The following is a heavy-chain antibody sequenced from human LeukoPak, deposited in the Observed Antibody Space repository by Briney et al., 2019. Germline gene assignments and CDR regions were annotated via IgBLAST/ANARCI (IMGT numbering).Heavy chain of an antibody. J-gene: IGHJ3*02. V-gene: IGHV4-59*08. CDR2: TYYSGNT. CDR3: ARHHSSGYYRDAFDI. CDR1: GDSITNSY. Sequence: SETLSLTCTVSGDSITNSYWSWIRQPPGKGLEWIAYTYYSGNTKYNPSLKSRVTISVDTSKNQFSLKLSSVTAADTAVYYCARHHSSGYYRDAFDIWGQGTMLTVSS. D-gene: IGHD3-22*01.